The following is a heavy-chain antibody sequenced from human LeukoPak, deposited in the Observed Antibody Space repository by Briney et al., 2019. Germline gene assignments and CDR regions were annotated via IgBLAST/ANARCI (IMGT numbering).Heavy chain of an antibody. CDR1: NGSISSDTYF. CDR2: MSSSGIS. Sequence: SETLSLTCTVSNGSISSDTYFWSWIRQPAGKGLEWIGRMSSSGISTYSPSLKSRVTISLDTSRNQFSLKLNSVTAADTAVYYCAKSNGYGLVDIWGQGTVVTVSS. J-gene: IGHJ3*02. V-gene: IGHV4-61*02. D-gene: IGHD3-10*01. CDR3: AKSNGYGLVDI.